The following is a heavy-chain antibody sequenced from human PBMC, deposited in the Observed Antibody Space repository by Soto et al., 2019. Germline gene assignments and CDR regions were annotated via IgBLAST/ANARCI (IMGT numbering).Heavy chain of an antibody. CDR1: GGSVSSSSYY. V-gene: IGHV4-39*01. CDR2: IYYSGST. D-gene: IGHD4-17*01. J-gene: IGHJ6*02. CDR3: ASQPTVTTHYYYGMDV. Sequence: XTLSLPCTVSGGSVSSSSYYWGWSRQPPGKGLEWIGSIYYSGSTYYNASLKIRVTISVDTSKNQFSLKLSSVTAAETAVYYCASQPTVTTHYYYGMDVWGQGTTGTVSS.